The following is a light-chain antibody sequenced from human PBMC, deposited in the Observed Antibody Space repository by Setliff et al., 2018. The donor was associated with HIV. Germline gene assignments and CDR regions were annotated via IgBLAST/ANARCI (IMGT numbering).Light chain of an antibody. CDR3: SSYTSSGALWV. J-gene: IGLJ3*02. CDR2: DVT. V-gene: IGLV2-14*01. Sequence: QSALTQPASVSGSPGQSITISCTGTSSDVGGYNYVSWYQQHPGKAPILMIYDVTDRPSGVSNRFSGSKSGNTASLTISGLQADDEADYYCSSYTSSGALWVFGGGTKVTVL. CDR1: SSDVGGYNY.